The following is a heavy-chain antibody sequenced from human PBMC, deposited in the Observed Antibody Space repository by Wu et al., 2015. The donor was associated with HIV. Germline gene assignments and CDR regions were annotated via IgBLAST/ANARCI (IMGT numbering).Heavy chain of an antibody. CDR1: GTTFSSHS. J-gene: IGHJ4*02. V-gene: IGHV1-69*13. Sequence: QVQLVQSGAEVRKPKFSVKVSCKASGTTFSSHSISWIRQAPGQGLEWMGRIIPIFNTADYSQRFQGRVTITADESTNTAYMQLSSLRFDDTAIYYCATEGGYYLTTSLDSWGQGTLVTVSS. CDR2: IIPIFNTA. CDR3: ATEGGYYLTTSLDS. D-gene: IGHD3-10*01.